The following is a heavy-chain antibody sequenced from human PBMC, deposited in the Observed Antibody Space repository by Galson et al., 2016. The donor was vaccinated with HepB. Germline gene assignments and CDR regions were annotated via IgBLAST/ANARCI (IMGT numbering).Heavy chain of an antibody. J-gene: IGHJ4*02. D-gene: IGHD2-21*01. CDR2: VSTRGNYI. Sequence: SLRLSCAASGFTFDRHSMSWVRQAPGKGLEWVSFVSTRGNYIYYADSVQGRFTVSRDNAKNSLYLQMENLRADDTAVYYCAGSDVWSAGGGDYWGQGTLVTVSS. V-gene: IGHV3-21*01. CDR1: GFTFDRHS. CDR3: AGSDVWSAGGGDY.